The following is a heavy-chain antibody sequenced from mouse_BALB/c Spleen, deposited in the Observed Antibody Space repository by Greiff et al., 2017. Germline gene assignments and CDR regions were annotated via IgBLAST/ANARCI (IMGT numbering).Heavy chain of an antibody. J-gene: IGHJ2*01. CDR2: IDPANGNT. CDR1: GFNIKDTY. Sequence: VQLQQSGAELVKPGASVKLSCTASGFNIKDTYMHWVKQRPEQGLEWIGRIDPANGNTKYDPKFQGKATITADTSSNTAYLQLSSLTSEDTAVYYCASYYYGSSLDYWGQGTTLTVSS. D-gene: IGHD1-1*01. V-gene: IGHV14-3*02. CDR3: ASYYYGSSLDY.